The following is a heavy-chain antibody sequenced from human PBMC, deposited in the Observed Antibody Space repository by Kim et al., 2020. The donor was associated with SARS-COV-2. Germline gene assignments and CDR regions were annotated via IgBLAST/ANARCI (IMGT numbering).Heavy chain of an antibody. Sequence: ASVKVSCKASGYTFTSYAMNWVRQAPGQGLEWMGWINTNTGNPTYAQGFTGRFVFSLDTYVSTAYLQISSLKAEDTAVYYCATAIYDYIWGSYRINAPVHADYWGQGTLVTVSS. CDR2: INTNTGNP. J-gene: IGHJ4*02. CDR1: GYTFTSYA. D-gene: IGHD3-16*02. V-gene: IGHV7-4-1*02. CDR3: ATAIYDYIWGSYRINAPVHADY.